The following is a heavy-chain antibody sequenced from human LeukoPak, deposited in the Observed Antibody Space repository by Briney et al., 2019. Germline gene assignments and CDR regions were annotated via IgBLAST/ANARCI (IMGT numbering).Heavy chain of an antibody. D-gene: IGHD6-19*01. CDR1: GYSFNSYW. CDR3: ARHPSYTSGWPLDY. V-gene: IGHV5-51*01. J-gene: IGHJ4*02. CDR2: IYLGDSDT. Sequence: GESLKISCKGSGYSFNSYWIGWVRQMPGKGLERMGIIYLGDSDTRYSPSFQGQVTISADKSNSTAYLQWSSLKASDTAMYYCARHPSYTSGWPLDYWGQGTLVTVSS.